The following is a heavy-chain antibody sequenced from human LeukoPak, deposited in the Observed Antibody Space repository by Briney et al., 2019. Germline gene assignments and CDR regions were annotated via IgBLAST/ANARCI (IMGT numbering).Heavy chain of an antibody. J-gene: IGHJ6*03. CDR2: ISAYNGNT. D-gene: IGHD3-22*01. V-gene: IGHV1-18*01. Sequence: GASVKVSCKASGYTFTSYGISWVRQAPGQGLEWMGWISAYNGNTNYAQKLQGRVTMTTDTSTSTAYMELRSLRSDDTAVYYCARGKRITMIVDSMDVGGKGTTVTVSS. CDR3: ARGKRITMIVDSMDV. CDR1: GYTFTSYG.